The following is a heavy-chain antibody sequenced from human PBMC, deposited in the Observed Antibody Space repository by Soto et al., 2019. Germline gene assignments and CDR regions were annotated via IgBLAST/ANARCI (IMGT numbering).Heavy chain of an antibody. Sequence: ASVKVSCKVSGYTLTELSMHWVRQAPGKGLEWMGGFDPEDGETIYAQKFQGRVTMTEDTPTDTAYMELSSLRSEDTAVYYCATAALVIYYYGMDVWGQGTTVTVSS. CDR1: GYTLTELS. J-gene: IGHJ6*02. CDR2: FDPEDGET. V-gene: IGHV1-24*01. D-gene: IGHD5-18*01. CDR3: ATAALVIYYYGMDV.